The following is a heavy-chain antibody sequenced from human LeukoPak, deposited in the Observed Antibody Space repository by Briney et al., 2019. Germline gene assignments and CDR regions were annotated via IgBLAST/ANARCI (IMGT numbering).Heavy chain of an antibody. V-gene: IGHV1-69*04. J-gene: IGHJ4*02. CDR1: GGTFSSYA. CDR3: ARGRVGAGIAAAGGFFDY. D-gene: IGHD6-13*01. CDR2: IIPILGIA. Sequence: SVKVSCKASGGTFSSYAISWVRQAPGQGLEWMGRIIPILGIANYAQKFQGRVTMTTDTSTSTAYMELRSLRSDDTAVYYCARGRVGAGIAAAGGFFDYWGQGTLVTVSS.